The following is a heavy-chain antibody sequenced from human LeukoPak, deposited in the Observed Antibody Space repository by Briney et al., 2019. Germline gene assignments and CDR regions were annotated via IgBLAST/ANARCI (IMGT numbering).Heavy chain of an antibody. Sequence: PSETLSLTCTVFGGSISSYYWSWIRQPPGKGLDWIGYIHSRGNTNSNPSLKSRVTISVDTSKNQFSLKLTSVTAADSAVYYCARHSLDDTNGYYCQFDYWGQGSLVTVSS. CDR1: GGSISSYY. J-gene: IGHJ4*02. CDR2: IHSRGNT. D-gene: IGHD3-22*01. CDR3: ARHSLDDTNGYYCQFDY. V-gene: IGHV4-59*01.